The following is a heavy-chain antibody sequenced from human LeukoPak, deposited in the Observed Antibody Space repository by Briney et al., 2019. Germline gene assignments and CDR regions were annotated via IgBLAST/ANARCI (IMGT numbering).Heavy chain of an antibody. J-gene: IGHJ4*02. Sequence: GGSLRLSCAASGFTFANHAMSWVRQTPGKGLEWVANIKQDGSEKYYVDSVKGRFTISRDNAKNSLYLQMNSLRAEDTAVYYCARDRYSSSSGGDYWGQGTLVTVSS. D-gene: IGHD6-6*01. CDR2: IKQDGSEK. V-gene: IGHV3-7*03. CDR1: GFTFANHA. CDR3: ARDRYSSSSGGDY.